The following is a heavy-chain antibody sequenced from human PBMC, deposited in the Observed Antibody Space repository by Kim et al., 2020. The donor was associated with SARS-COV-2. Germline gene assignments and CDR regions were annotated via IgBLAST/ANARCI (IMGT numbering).Heavy chain of an antibody. CDR1: GDPIRSTSHY. CDR2: LDYSGSGAT. J-gene: IGHJ4*02. V-gene: IGHV4-39*01. Sequence: SETLSLTCGVSGDPIRSTSHYWGWIRRPPGKGLEWIGSLDYSGSGATYYNPSLKSRVTISVDTSKNQFSLKVNSVTAADTAVYYCARIVMTGNVGRGYFDYWGQGTLVTVSS. CDR3: ARIVMTGNVGRGYFDY. D-gene: IGHD1-20*01.